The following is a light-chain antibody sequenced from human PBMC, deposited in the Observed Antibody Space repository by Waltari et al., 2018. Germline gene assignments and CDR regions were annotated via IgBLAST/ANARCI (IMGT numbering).Light chain of an antibody. CDR1: SGDIGAFNR. CDR3: LSYTTINTWV. V-gene: IGLV2-14*01. Sequence: QSALTQPASVSGSPGQSPTISCSGTSGDIGAFNRVSWYQQFAGKAPRLLIYEDTLRPSEISDRFSGAKSGDTASLTISGLQAEDEADYFCLSYTTINTWVFGGGTKVTVL. J-gene: IGLJ3*02. CDR2: EDT.